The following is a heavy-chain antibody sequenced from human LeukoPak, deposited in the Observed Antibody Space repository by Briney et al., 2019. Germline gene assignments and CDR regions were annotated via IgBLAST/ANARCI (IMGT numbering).Heavy chain of an antibody. CDR1: GGTFSSYA. V-gene: IGHV1-69*05. CDR2: IIPIFVTA. D-gene: IGHD3-22*01. J-gene: IGHJ6*03. Sequence: SVKVSCKASGGTFSSYAISWVRQAPGQGLEWMGGIIPIFVTANYAQKFQGRVTITTDESTSTAYMELSSLRSEDTAVYYCASNTYYYDSSGYYFPHYYYYYMDVWGKGTTVTVSS. CDR3: ASNTYYYDSSGYYFPHYYYYYMDV.